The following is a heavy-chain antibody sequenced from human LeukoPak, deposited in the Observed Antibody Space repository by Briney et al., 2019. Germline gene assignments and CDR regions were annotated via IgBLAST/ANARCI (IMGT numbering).Heavy chain of an antibody. CDR3: ARVTVTAFDI. J-gene: IGHJ3*02. Sequence: SVKVSCKASGGTFSSYAISWVRQAPGQGLEWMGGIIPIFGTANYAQKFQGRVTITRNTSISTAYMELSSLRSEDTAVYYCARVTVTAFDIWGQGTMVTVSS. V-gene: IGHV1-69*05. D-gene: IGHD4-11*01. CDR2: IIPIFGTA. CDR1: GGTFSSYA.